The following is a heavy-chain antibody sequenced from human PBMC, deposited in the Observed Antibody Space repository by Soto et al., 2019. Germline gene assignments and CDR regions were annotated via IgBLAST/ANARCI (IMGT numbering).Heavy chain of an antibody. D-gene: IGHD6-19*01. CDR1: GFTFSNYA. J-gene: IGHJ4*02. CDR3: AKVQWLVRGGLDC. V-gene: IGHV3-30-3*01. CDR2: ISYDGSNN. Sequence: QVQLVESGGGVVQPGRSLRLSCAASGFTFSNYAMHWVRQAPGKGLEWVAVISYDGSNNYYADSVKGRFTISRDNSKNTLYRQMNGRRAEDMAVYYCAKVQWLVRGGLDCWGQGTLVTVSS.